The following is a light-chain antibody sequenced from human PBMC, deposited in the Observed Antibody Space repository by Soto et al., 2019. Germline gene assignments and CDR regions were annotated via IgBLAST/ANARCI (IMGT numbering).Light chain of an antibody. J-gene: IGLJ1*01. CDR1: SSDVGGYNY. CDR3: SSYTRSSTVA. Sequence: SLLTQPASVSVSRGQSITMSCTGTSSDVGGYNYVSWYQQHPGKAPKLMIYEVSNRPSGVSNRFSGSKSGNTASLTISGLQAEDEAGYYCSSYTRSSTVAFGTGTKVTV. V-gene: IGLV2-14*01. CDR2: EVS.